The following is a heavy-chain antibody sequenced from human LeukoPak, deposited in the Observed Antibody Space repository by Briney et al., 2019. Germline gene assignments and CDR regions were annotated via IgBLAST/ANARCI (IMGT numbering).Heavy chain of an antibody. CDR2: ISGSDGST. Sequence: QAGGSLRLSCAASGFTFSDFFMSWVRQAPGKGLEWVSTISGSDGSTYYADSVKGRFTISRDNSKNTLYLQMNSLRVEDTAIYYCAKGRGYCTGGSCYSDYWGQGTLVTVSS. J-gene: IGHJ4*02. V-gene: IGHV3-23*01. CDR1: GFTFSDFF. CDR3: AKGRGYCTGGSCYSDY. D-gene: IGHD2-15*01.